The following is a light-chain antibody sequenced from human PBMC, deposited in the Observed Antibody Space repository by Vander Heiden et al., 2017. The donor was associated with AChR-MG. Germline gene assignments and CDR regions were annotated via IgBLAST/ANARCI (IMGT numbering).Light chain of an antibody. CDR3: AAWDDSLSSWV. CDR2: RNN. CDR1: SSNIGSNY. Sequence: QSVLTQPPSASGTPGQRVTISCSGSSSNIGSNYLYSYQHPPGTAPKLLIFRNNQRPSGVPDRFSGSKSGTSASLAISGLRSEDEADYYCAAWDDSLSSWVFGGGTKLTVL. V-gene: IGLV1-47*01. J-gene: IGLJ3*02.